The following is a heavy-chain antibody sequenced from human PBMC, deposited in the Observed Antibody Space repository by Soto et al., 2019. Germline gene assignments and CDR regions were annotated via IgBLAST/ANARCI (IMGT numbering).Heavy chain of an antibody. CDR3: ARTIVVVPAAMYASYYGRDV. Sequence: QVQLVQSGSELKKQGSSVKVSCKASGGTFSSYAISWVRQAPGQGLEWMGGIIPIFGTANYAQKFQGRVTITADNSTSTAYMELSSLRSEDTAVDYCARTIVVVPAAMYASYYGRDVWGKRTTVTVAS. CDR2: IIPIFGTA. V-gene: IGHV1-69*06. CDR1: GGTFSSYA. J-gene: IGHJ6*04. D-gene: IGHD2-2*01.